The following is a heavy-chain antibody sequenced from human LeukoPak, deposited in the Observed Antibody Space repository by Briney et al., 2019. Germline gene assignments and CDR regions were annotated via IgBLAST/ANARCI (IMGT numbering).Heavy chain of an antibody. CDR2: ITSSGTYI. J-gene: IGHJ4*02. CDR1: GFTFNNYN. Sequence: GGSLRLSCAASGFTFNNYNMNWVRQAPGKALEWVSSITSSGTYIFYADSVKGRFTISRDNSKNTLYLQMNSLRAEDTAVYYCARDDRFAFGELIPYYFDYWGQGTLVTVSS. D-gene: IGHD3-10*01. V-gene: IGHV3-21*01. CDR3: ARDDRFAFGELIPYYFDY.